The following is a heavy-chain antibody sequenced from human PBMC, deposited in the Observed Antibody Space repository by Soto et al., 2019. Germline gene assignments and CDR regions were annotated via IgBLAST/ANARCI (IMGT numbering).Heavy chain of an antibody. V-gene: IGHV3-33*01. J-gene: IGHJ6*02. CDR3: AGVCTGYYGLDF. CDR1: GFTFSSYG. CDR2: IWYDGSKK. Sequence: GGSLRLTCAASGFTFSSYGMHWVRQAPGKGLERVAVIWYDGSKKYYADSVRGRITFSRDHSNNTLYLQMNSLRAEAAAVYYCAGVCTGYYGLDFWGQGTTVTVSS. D-gene: IGHD2-2*01.